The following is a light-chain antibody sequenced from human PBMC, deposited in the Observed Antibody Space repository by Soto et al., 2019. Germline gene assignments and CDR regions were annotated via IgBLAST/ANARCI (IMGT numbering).Light chain of an antibody. V-gene: IGLV2-14*01. CDR2: DVS. Sequence: QSAVTQPASVSGSPGQSITISCTGASSDVGGYNYVSWYQQHPGKAPKVLISDVSNRPSGISNRFSGSKSGNTASLTISGLQAEDEADYYCSSYTSIDTWVFGTGTKVTVL. CDR1: SSDVGGYNY. CDR3: SSYTSIDTWV. J-gene: IGLJ1*01.